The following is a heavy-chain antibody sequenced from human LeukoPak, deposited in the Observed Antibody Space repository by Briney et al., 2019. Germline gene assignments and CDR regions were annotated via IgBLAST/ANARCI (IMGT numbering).Heavy chain of an antibody. CDR2: INTNTGKA. Sequence: GASVKVSCKASGYTFTSSSLHWGRQAPGQGLEWMGWINTNTGKAMYAQGFAGRFVFSLDTSVSTAYLQINSLKAEDTAVYYCARSGGSGFYAFDYWGQGTLVTVSS. D-gene: IGHD3-10*01. V-gene: IGHV7-4-1*02. CDR3: ARSGGSGFYAFDY. J-gene: IGHJ4*02. CDR1: GYTFTSSS.